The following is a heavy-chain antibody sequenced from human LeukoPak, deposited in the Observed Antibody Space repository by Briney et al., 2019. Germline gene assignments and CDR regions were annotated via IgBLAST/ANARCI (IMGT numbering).Heavy chain of an antibody. CDR3: ARVGVAGAYYFDY. Sequence: SETLSLTRTVSGGSISSYYWSWIRQPPGKGLEWIGYIYYSGSTNYNPSLKSRVTISVDTSKNQFSLKLSSVTAADTAVYYCARVGVAGAYYFDYWGQGTLVTVSS. V-gene: IGHV4-59*01. J-gene: IGHJ4*02. CDR1: GGSISSYY. D-gene: IGHD6-19*01. CDR2: IYYSGST.